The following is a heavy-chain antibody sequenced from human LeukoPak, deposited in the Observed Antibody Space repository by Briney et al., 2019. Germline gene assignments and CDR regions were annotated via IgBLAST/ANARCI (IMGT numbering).Heavy chain of an antibody. CDR3: ARGLGGYNDY. Sequence: GRSLRLSCAVSGLTFSSYGLHWVRQAPGKGLEWVAVISYDGSNKYYADSVKGRFTISRDNSKNTLYLQMNSLRAEDTAVYYCARGLGGYNDYWGQGTLVTVSS. J-gene: IGHJ4*02. D-gene: IGHD5-24*01. CDR2: ISYDGSNK. V-gene: IGHV3-30*03. CDR1: GLTFSSYG.